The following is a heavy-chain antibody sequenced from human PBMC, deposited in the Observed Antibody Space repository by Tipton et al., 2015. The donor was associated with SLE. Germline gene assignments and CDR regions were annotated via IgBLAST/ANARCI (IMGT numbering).Heavy chain of an antibody. CDR1: GGSFSSYY. CDR2: INHSGST. J-gene: IGHJ4*02. Sequence: LRFSCAVYGGSFSSYYWSWIRQPPGKGLEWIGEINHSGSTNYNPSLKSRVTISVDTSKNQFSLKLSSVTAADTAVYYCASVKTTVTTEGVDYWGQGTLVTVSS. CDR3: ASVKTTVTTEGVDY. V-gene: IGHV4-34*01. D-gene: IGHD4-17*01.